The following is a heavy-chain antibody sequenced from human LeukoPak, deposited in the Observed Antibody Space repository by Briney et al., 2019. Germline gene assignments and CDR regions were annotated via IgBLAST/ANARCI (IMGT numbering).Heavy chain of an antibody. J-gene: IGHJ6*02. D-gene: IGHD3-22*01. V-gene: IGHV3-30-3*01. CDR3: ARDPAYEAVVVYYGMDV. Sequence: PGGSLRLSCAASGFTFSSYPMYWVRQAPGKGLECVAVISYDGSNKYYADSVKGRFTISRDKSKNTLYLQMNSLRDEDTAVYYCARDPAYEAVVVYYGMDVWGQGTTVTVSS. CDR2: ISYDGSNK. CDR1: GFTFSSYP.